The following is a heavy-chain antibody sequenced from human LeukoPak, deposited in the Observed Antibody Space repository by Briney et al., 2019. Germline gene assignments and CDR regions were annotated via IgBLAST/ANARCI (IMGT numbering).Heavy chain of an antibody. CDR1: GGSFSGYY. Sequence: SETLSLTCAVYGGSFSGYYWSWIRQPPGKGLEWTGEINHSGSTNYNPSLKSRVTISVDTSKNQFSLKLSSVTAADTAVYYCARTPQNYDSSGYYHYWGQGTLVTVSS. CDR3: ARTPQNYDSSGYYHY. V-gene: IGHV4-34*01. CDR2: INHSGST. D-gene: IGHD3-22*01. J-gene: IGHJ4*02.